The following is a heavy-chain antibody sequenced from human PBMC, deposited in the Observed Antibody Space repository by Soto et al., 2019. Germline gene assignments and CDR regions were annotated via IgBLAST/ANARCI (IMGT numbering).Heavy chain of an antibody. V-gene: IGHV1-8*01. D-gene: IGHD4-17*01. J-gene: IGHJ3*02. CDR3: ASLKKHTVNACDI. CDR2: MNPNSGNT. CDR1: GYTFTSYD. Sequence: QVQLVQSGAQVKESGASVKVSCKASGYTFTSYDINWVRQATGQGLEWMGWMNPNSGNTGYAQKFQGRVTMTRNTSIRTAYMELSSLRSEDTAVYYCASLKKHTVNACDIWGQGTMVTVSS.